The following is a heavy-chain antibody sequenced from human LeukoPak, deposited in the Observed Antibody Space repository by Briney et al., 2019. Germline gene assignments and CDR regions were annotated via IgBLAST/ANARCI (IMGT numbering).Heavy chain of an antibody. Sequence: PGRSLRLSCAASGFTFDDYAMHWVRQAPGKCLEWVSGISWNSGSIGYADPVKGRFTISRDNAKNSLYLQMNSLRAEDTALYYCAKATGYSSGWYGDWGQGTLVTVSS. CDR1: GFTFDDYA. D-gene: IGHD6-19*01. V-gene: IGHV3-9*01. J-gene: IGHJ4*02. CDR2: ISWNSGSI. CDR3: AKATGYSSGWYGD.